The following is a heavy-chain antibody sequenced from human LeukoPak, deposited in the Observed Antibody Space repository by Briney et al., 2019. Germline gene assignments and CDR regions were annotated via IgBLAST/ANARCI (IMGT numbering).Heavy chain of an antibody. CDR3: VRGPTTVQGGGFDY. CDR1: GYSISNGYY. D-gene: IGHD4-17*01. J-gene: IGHJ4*02. CDR2: IYHNRGI. V-gene: IGHV4-38-2*02. Sequence: SETLSLTCTVPGYSISNGYYWGWMRQPPGKGLEWIGSIYHNRGIYYIPYLKSRATISEDTSKNQFSLSLNTVTAADTAVYYCVRGPTTVQGGGFDYWGQGALVTVSP.